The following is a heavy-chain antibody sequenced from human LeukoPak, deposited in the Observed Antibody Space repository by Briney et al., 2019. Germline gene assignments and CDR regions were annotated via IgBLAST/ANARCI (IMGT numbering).Heavy chain of an antibody. CDR2: IDHSGST. D-gene: IGHD4-17*01. J-gene: IGHJ4*02. CDR3: ARLSTVTTSFDY. CDR1: GYSISSGYY. V-gene: IGHV4-38-2*02. Sequence: PSETLSLTCTVSGYSISSGYYWGWIRQPPGKGLEWTGSIDHSGSTYYNPSLKSRITISVDTSKNQFSLKLSSVTAADTAVYYCARLSTVTTSFDYWGQGTLVTVSS.